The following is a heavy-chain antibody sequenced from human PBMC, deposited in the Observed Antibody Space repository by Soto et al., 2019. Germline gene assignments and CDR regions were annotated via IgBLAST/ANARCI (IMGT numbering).Heavy chain of an antibody. Sequence: QVQLQESSPGLVKPSQTLSLTCTVSGGSISNVGYFWSWIRQPPGKGLEWIGFIYHTGTTYYNSSLRSRVSISIDTSKSQFSLKLNSVTAADTAVYYCARVMAAMQNWLDPWGQGTLVTVSP. J-gene: IGHJ5*02. V-gene: IGHV4-30-4*01. CDR1: GGSISNVGYF. CDR3: ARVMAAMQNWLDP. CDR2: IYHTGTT. D-gene: IGHD2-2*01.